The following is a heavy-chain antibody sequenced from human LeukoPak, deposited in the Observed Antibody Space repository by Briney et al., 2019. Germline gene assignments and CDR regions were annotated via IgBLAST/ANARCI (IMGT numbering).Heavy chain of an antibody. CDR3: ARVVVTAVGYNAFDI. D-gene: IGHD2-21*02. CDR1: GGSISSYY. CDR2: IYYSGST. Sequence: SETLSLTCTVSGGSISSYYCSWIRQPPGKGLEWIGYIYYSGSTNYNPSLKSRVTISVDTSKNQFSLKLSSVTAADTAVYYCARVVVTAVGYNAFDIWGQGTMVTVSS. J-gene: IGHJ3*02. V-gene: IGHV4-59*01.